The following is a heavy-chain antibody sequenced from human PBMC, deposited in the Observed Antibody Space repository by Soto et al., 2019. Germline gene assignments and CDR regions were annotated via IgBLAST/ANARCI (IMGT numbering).Heavy chain of an antibody. J-gene: IGHJ4*02. V-gene: IGHV1-69*01. CDR1: GGSLRNSV. Sequence: QVQLVQSGAEVKKPGSSVKVSCTASGGSLRNSVISWVRQAPAQRLEWMGGVIPILGTANYAQKFQGRVTMTADEATSTADMDLSSLTPDGTAVYYFARLGHPGHWGPGTLVIVSS. CDR2: VIPILGTA. CDR3: ARLGHPGH.